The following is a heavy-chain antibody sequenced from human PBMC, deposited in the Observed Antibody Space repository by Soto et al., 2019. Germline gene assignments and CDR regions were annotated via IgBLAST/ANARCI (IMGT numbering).Heavy chain of an antibody. J-gene: IGHJ5*02. CDR1: GGSFSGYY. CDR2: INHSGST. Sequence: SETLSLTCAVYGGSFSGYYWSWIRQPPGKGLEWIGEINHSGSTNYNPSLKSRVTISVDTSKNQFSLKLSSVTAADTAVYYCARKTCSSTSCFGGVENWFDPWGQGTLVTVSS. V-gene: IGHV4-34*01. CDR3: ARKTCSSTSCFGGVENWFDP. D-gene: IGHD2-2*01.